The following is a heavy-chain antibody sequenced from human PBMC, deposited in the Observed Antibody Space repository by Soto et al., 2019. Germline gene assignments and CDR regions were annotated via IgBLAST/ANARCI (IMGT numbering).Heavy chain of an antibody. CDR2: ISGSGSNP. CDR3: AITASMTLRDGFDH. Sequence: EVQVLESGGGLVQPGGSLRLSCAASGFTFSSYAMSWVRQAPGQGLEWVSVISGSGSNPYYADAVKGRFTISRYNSKNTLYLQMNSLRAEDTALYDSAITASMTLRDGFDHWGQGTLVTVSS. CDR1: GFTFSSYA. V-gene: IGHV3-23*01. D-gene: IGHD5-18*01. J-gene: IGHJ4*02.